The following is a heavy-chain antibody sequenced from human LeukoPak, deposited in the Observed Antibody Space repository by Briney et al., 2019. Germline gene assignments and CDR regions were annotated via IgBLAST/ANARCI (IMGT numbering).Heavy chain of an antibody. CDR2: IIPIFGTA. J-gene: IGHJ4*02. CDR1: GGTFSSYA. CDR3: ALETDETTTVTIVDY. Sequence: VASVKVSCKASGGTFSSYAISWVRQAPGQGLEWMGGIIPIFGTANYAQKFQGRVTITADESTSTAYMELSSLRSEDTAVYYCALETDETTTVTIVDYWGQGTLVTVSS. V-gene: IGHV1-69*13. D-gene: IGHD4-17*01.